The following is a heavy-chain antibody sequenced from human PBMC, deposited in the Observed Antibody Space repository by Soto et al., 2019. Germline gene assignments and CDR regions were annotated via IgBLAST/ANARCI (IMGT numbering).Heavy chain of an antibody. D-gene: IGHD3-9*01. V-gene: IGHV3-23*01. Sequence: EVKLLESGGGLVQPGGSLRLSCAASGFIFSNYAMTWVRQAPGKGLECVSSVSGSGNNTYYADSMKGHFNISRDNSKTTLYLQMNGLRPEDTAVYYCARKSRDIDCGGQRTLVTVSA. CDR1: GFIFSNYA. J-gene: IGHJ4*02. CDR3: ARKSRDIDC. CDR2: VSGSGNNT.